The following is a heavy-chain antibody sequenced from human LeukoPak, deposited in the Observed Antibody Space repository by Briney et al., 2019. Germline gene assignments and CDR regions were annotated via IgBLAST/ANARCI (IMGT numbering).Heavy chain of an antibody. D-gene: IGHD6-25*01. CDR1: GLNFRKSW. Sequence: GGSLRLSCAASGLNFRKSWMTWVRQAPGRGLEWVANIKDDGSEKYYVDSVKGRFTISRDNAKNSLYLQMNSLSAEDTAVYYCARAGSSGSVDYWGQGTLVTVSS. V-gene: IGHV3-7*01. CDR3: ARAGSSGSVDY. CDR2: IKDDGSEK. J-gene: IGHJ4*02.